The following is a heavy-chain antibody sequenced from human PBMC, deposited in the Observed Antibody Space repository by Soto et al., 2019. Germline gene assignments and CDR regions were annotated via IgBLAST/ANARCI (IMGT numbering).Heavy chain of an antibody. CDR1: GGSFSAYS. V-gene: IGHV4-34*01. J-gene: IGHJ5*02. D-gene: IGHD3-10*01. CDR2: INHSGST. Sequence: SETLSLTWVVYGGSFSAYSWSWIRQPSGKGLEWIGEINHSGSTNYNPSLKSRVTISVDTSKNQFSLKLSSVTAADTAVYYCARGSGRWVRGVINWFDPWGQGTLVT. CDR3: ARGSGRWVRGVINWFDP.